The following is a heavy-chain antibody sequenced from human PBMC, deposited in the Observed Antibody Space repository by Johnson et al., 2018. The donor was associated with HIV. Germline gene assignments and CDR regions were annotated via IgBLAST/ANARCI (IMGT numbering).Heavy chain of an antibody. V-gene: IGHV3-30*19. CDR2: IWYDGSNK. CDR3: ARDRRARLPLYAFDI. D-gene: IGHD6-6*01. CDR1: GFTFSSYG. Sequence: QMLLVESGGGVVQPGRSLRLSCAASGFTFSSYGMHWVRQAPGKGLEWVAVIWYDGSNKYYADSVKGRFTISRDNSKNTLYLQMNSLRAEDTAVYYCARDRRARLPLYAFDIWGQGTMVTVSS. J-gene: IGHJ3*02.